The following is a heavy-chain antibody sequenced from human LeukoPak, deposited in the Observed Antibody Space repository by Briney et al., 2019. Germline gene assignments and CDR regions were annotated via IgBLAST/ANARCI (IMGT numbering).Heavy chain of an antibody. J-gene: IGHJ6*02. CDR2: ISDSVSST. CDR3: AKVPYSDYGSGRPPFMDV. V-gene: IGHV3-23*01. D-gene: IGHD3-10*01. CDR1: GFTFSNYA. Sequence: GGSLRLSYAASGFTFSNYAMSWLGQAAGRGLDGVSTISDSVSSTYYVDSVKGRLTISRDNSKNTLYLQMNSLRVEDTAIHYCAKVPYSDYGSGRPPFMDVWGQGTTVAVSS.